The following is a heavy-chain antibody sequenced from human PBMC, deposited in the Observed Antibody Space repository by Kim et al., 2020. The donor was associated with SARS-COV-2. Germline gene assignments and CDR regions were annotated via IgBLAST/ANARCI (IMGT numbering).Heavy chain of an antibody. V-gene: IGHV4-59*01. CDR2: IYYSGST. D-gene: IGHD5-12*01. CDR1: GGSISSYY. CDR3: ARGGTYSGYGLIDY. J-gene: IGHJ4*02. Sequence: SETLSLTCTVSGGSISSYYWSWIRQPPGKGLEWIGYIYYSGSTNYNPSLKSRVTISVDTSKNQFSLKLSSVTAADTAVYYCARGGTYSGYGLIDYWGQGTLVTVSS.